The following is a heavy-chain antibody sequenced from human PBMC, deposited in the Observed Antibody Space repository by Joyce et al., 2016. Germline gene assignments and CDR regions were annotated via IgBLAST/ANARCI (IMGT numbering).Heavy chain of an antibody. Sequence: QVQLQQSGPRLVKPSQTLSLTCVISGDSVSSYSASWDWIRQSPSRGLEWLGRTYNRTKWYSDYAVSGKSRIRINPDTSKNQFSLQLNSVTPEDTAVYYCARVRIAGRTYFDYWGQGTLVTVSS. CDR2: TYNRTKWYS. CDR1: GDSVSSYSAS. D-gene: IGHD1-26*01. CDR3: ARVRIAGRTYFDY. J-gene: IGHJ4*02. V-gene: IGHV6-1*01.